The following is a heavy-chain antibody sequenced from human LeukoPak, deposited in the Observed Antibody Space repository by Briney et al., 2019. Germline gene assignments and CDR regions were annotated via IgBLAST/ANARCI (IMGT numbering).Heavy chain of an antibody. J-gene: IGHJ4*02. CDR1: GGSLSNRNYY. CDR2: IHYSGST. V-gene: IGHV4-39*01. CDR3: ARHPSCTTVTHCSFDY. Sequence: PSETLSLTCTVSGGSLSNRNYYWGWIRQPPGRGLEWIGWIHYSGSTNYNPSLKSRVTISVDTSKNRFSLKLYSVTAADTAVYSCARHPSCTTVTHCSFDYWGQGTLVTVSS. D-gene: IGHD4-11*01.